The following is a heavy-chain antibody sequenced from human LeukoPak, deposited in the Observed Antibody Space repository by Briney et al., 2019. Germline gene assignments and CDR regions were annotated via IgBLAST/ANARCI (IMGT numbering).Heavy chain of an antibody. Sequence: ASVKVSCKASGYTFTSYAMHWVRQAPGQRLEWMGWINAGNGNTKYSQKSQGRVTVTRDTSASTAYMELSSLRSEDTAVYYCAGSIAAAPDGMDVWGQGTTVTVSS. J-gene: IGHJ6*02. CDR3: AGSIAAAPDGMDV. CDR1: GYTFTSYA. V-gene: IGHV1-3*01. CDR2: INAGNGNT. D-gene: IGHD6-13*01.